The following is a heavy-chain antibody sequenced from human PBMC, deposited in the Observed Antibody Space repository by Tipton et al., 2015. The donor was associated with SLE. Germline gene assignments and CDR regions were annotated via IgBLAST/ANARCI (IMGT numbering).Heavy chain of an antibody. CDR1: GGSISSSSYY. Sequence: TLSLTCTVSGGSISSSSYYWGWIRQPPGKGLEWIGSIYYSGSTYYNPSLKSRVTISVDTSKNQFSLKLSSVTAADTAVYYCARGGGSSDAFDIWGQGTMVTVSS. CDR3: ARGGGSSDAFDI. CDR2: IYYSGST. J-gene: IGHJ3*02. V-gene: IGHV4-39*07. D-gene: IGHD1-26*01.